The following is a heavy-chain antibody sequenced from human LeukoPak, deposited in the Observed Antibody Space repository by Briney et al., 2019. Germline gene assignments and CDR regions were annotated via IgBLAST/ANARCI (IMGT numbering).Heavy chain of an antibody. CDR2: ISGSGGRT. CDR1: GFTFSSYA. V-gene: IGHV3-23*01. J-gene: IGHJ4*02. CDR3: ARAFFRIAVAGTGDY. Sequence: GGSLRLSCAASGFTFSSYAMTWVRQAPGKGLEWVSGISGSGGRTYYADSVKGRFTISRDNSKNTLYLQMDSLRVEDTAVYYCARAFFRIAVAGTGDYWGQGTLVTVSS. D-gene: IGHD6-19*01.